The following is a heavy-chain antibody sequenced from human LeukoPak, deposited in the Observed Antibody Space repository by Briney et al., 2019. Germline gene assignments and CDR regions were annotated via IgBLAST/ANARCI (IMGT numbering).Heavy chain of an antibody. Sequence: GGSLRLSCVASGFTFSSSEMNWVRQVPGKGLEWVSYISSSTTTIHYADSVKGRFTISRDNANNSLYLQMNSLRAEDTAVYYCARDYSSGFDYWGQGTLVTVSS. CDR3: ARDYSSGFDY. D-gene: IGHD6-19*01. V-gene: IGHV3-48*03. CDR2: ISSSTTTI. J-gene: IGHJ4*02. CDR1: GFTFSSSE.